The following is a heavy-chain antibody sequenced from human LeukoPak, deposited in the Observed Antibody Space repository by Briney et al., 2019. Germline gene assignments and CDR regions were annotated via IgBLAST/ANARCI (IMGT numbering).Heavy chain of an antibody. V-gene: IGHV4-59*08. Sequence: PSETLSLTCTVSGGSISSYYWSWIRQPPGKGLEWIGYIYYSGSTNYNPSLKSRVTISVDTSKNQFSLKLSSVTAADTAVYYCARRYGYFSSSWYGEDDAFDIWGQGTMVTVSS. CDR1: GGSISSYY. CDR3: ARRYGYFSSSWYGEDDAFDI. CDR2: IYYSGST. J-gene: IGHJ3*02. D-gene: IGHD6-13*01.